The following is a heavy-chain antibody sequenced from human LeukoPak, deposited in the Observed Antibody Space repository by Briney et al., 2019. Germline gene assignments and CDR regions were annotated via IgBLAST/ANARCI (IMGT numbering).Heavy chain of an antibody. CDR1: GYTLISYD. Sequence: EASVKVSCKASGYTLISYDINWVRQATGQGLEWMGWMNPSSGNTGFAQEFQGRLTMTTSTSISTAYMELSSLGSDDAAVYYCARAPPPYCDISGCSSPEYFQYWGQGTLVTVSS. CDR3: ARAPPPYCDISGCSSPEYFQY. V-gene: IGHV1-8*01. J-gene: IGHJ1*01. CDR2: MNPSSGNT. D-gene: IGHD2-2*01.